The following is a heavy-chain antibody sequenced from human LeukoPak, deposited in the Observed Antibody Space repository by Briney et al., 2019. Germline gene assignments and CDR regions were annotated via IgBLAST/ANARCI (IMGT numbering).Heavy chain of an antibody. Sequence: GGSLRLSCEASGFTFSSYEVNWVRQAPGKGLEWVSYISNIDTTIYYADSVKGRFTISRDNAKNSLYLQMNSLRAEDTALYYCAREGAGIMIRGVILDYWGQGTLVTVSS. D-gene: IGHD3-10*01. J-gene: IGHJ4*02. CDR2: ISNIDTTI. CDR1: GFTFSSYE. V-gene: IGHV3-48*03. CDR3: AREGAGIMIRGVILDY.